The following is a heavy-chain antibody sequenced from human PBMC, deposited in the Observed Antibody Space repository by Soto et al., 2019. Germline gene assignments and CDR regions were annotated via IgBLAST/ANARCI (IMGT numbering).Heavy chain of an antibody. V-gene: IGHV4-59*01. CDR1: GGSISSYY. Sequence: SETLSLTCTASGGSISSYYWSWIRQPPGKGLEWIGYIYYSGSTNYNPSLKSRVTISVDTSKNQFSLKLSSVTAADTAVYYCARAGYYGSGSYYKYSYYYYGMDVWGQGTTVTVSS. CDR2: IYYSGST. J-gene: IGHJ6*02. D-gene: IGHD3-10*01. CDR3: ARAGYYGSGSYYKYSYYYYGMDV.